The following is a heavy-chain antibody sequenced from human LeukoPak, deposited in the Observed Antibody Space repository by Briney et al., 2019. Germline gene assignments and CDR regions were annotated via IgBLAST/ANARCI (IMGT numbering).Heavy chain of an antibody. Sequence: GESLQISCQGSGSLFTSYWIGWVRQLRGKGLEWMGIIYPGDSDTRYSPSFQGQVTISADKSISTAYLQWSSLKASDTAMYYCARLTMIVVAPNWGQGTLVTVSS. V-gene: IGHV5-51*01. CDR1: GSLFTSYW. D-gene: IGHD3-22*01. J-gene: IGHJ4*02. CDR3: ARLTMIVVAPN. CDR2: IYPGDSDT.